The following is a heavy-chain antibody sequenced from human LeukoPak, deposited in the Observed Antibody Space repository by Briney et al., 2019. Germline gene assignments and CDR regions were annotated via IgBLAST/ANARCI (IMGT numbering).Heavy chain of an antibody. V-gene: IGHV4-38-2*01. CDR1: GYSISSGYY. Sequence: PSETLSLTCALSGYSISSGYYWGWIRQPPGKGLEWIGSIYHSGSTYYNPSLKSRVTISVDTSKNQFSLKLSSVTAADTAVYYCAKHVHYYYYMDVWGKGTTVTVSS. CDR2: IYHSGST. CDR3: AKHVHYYYYMDV. J-gene: IGHJ6*03.